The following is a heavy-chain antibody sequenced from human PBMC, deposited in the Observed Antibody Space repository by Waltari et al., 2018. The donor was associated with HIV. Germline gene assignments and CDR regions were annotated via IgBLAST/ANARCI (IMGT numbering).Heavy chain of an antibody. CDR3: ARGTTIITGWFDP. CDR1: GGSINGSTYY. J-gene: IGHJ5*02. Sequence: QLQLQESGPGLVEPSGTLSLTCTVSGGSINGSTYYWAWIRQPPGKGLGLSGSIYYDATTYYNASVKSRVTITEDTSKNLFSLKLNSVTAADTAVYYCARGTTIITGWFDPWSQGTLVTVSS. CDR2: IYYDATT. V-gene: IGHV4-39*02. D-gene: IGHD1-20*01.